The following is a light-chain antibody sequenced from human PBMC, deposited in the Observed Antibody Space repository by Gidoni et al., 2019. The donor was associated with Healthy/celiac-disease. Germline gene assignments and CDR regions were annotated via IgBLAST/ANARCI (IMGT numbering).Light chain of an antibody. CDR3: SSYTSSSTLEGV. CDR1: SSDVGGYNY. Sequence: QSALTQPASVSGSPGQSITISCTGTSSDVGGYNYVSWYQQHPGKAPKLMIYEVSNRPSGVSNRFSGYKSGNTASLTISGLQAEDEADYYCSSYTSSSTLEGVFGTGTKVTVL. V-gene: IGLV2-14*01. J-gene: IGLJ1*01. CDR2: EVS.